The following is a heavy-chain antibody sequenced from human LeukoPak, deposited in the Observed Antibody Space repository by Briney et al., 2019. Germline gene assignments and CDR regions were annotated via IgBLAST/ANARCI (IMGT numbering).Heavy chain of an antibody. CDR3: ARTPQQSPRDDPLLVY. J-gene: IGHJ4*02. CDR1: GYTFTSYG. D-gene: IGHD6-13*01. Sequence: GASVKVSCKASGYTFTSYGISWVRQAPGQGLEWMGWISDYNGNTNYAQKLQGRVTMTTDTSTSTAYMELRSLRSDDTAVYYCARTPQQSPRDDPLLVYWGQGTLVTVSS. CDR2: ISDYNGNT. V-gene: IGHV1-18*04.